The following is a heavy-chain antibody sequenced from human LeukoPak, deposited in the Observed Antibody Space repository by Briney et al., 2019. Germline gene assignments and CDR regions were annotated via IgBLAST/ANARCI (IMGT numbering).Heavy chain of an antibody. CDR3: ARVRGYSYGYDAFDI. CDR1: GFTFSSYS. J-gene: IGHJ3*02. Sequence: GGSLRLSCAASGFTFSSYSMNWVRQAPGKGLEWVSYISSSSTIYYADSVKGRFIISRDNAKNSLYLQMNSLGDEDTAVYYCARVRGYSYGYDAFDIWGQGTMVTVSS. D-gene: IGHD5-18*01. V-gene: IGHV3-48*02. CDR2: ISSSSTI.